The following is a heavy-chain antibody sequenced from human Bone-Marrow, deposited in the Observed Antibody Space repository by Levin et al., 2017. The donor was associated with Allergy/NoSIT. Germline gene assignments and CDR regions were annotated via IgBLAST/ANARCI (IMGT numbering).Heavy chain of an antibody. CDR3: ARRPIAVVGHNPPVYFDS. D-gene: IGHD6-13*01. J-gene: IGHJ4*02. CDR1: GFSLSTPGVG. CDR2: IYWDDDK. Sequence: SGPTLVKPTETLTLTCALSGFSLSTPGVGVGWVRQAPGKALEWLALIYWDDDKRYSPSLKTRLSITKDTSRDQVVLTVTNVDPVDTATYYCARRPIAVVGHNPPVYFDSWGQGTLVIVSS. V-gene: IGHV2-5*02.